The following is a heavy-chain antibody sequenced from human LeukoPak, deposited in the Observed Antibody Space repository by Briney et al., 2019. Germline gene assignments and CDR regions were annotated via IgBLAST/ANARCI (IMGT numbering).Heavy chain of an antibody. J-gene: IGHJ4*02. V-gene: IGHV1-8*01. CDR1: GYTFTSYD. D-gene: IGHD3-22*01. CDR3: ARGRTRHSSGYYSLGY. Sequence: ASVKVSCKASGYTFTSYDINWVRQATGQGLEWMGWMNPNSGNTGYAQKFQGRVTMTRNTSISTAYMELSSLRSEDTAVYYCARGRTRHSSGYYSLGYWGQGTRVTVSS. CDR2: MNPNSGNT.